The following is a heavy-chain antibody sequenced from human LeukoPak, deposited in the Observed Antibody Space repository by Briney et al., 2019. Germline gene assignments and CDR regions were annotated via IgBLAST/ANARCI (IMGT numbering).Heavy chain of an antibody. J-gene: IGHJ6*02. V-gene: IGHV4-59*01. CDR3: ARVTGYSSGWYADYYYGMDV. CDR1: GGSISSYY. CDR2: IYYSGST. D-gene: IGHD6-19*01. Sequence: PSETLSLTCTVSGGSISSYYWSWIRQPPGKGLEWIGYIYYSGSTNCNPSLKSRVTISVDTSKNQFSLKLSSVTAADTAVYYCARVTGYSSGWYADYYYGMDVWGQGTTVTVSS.